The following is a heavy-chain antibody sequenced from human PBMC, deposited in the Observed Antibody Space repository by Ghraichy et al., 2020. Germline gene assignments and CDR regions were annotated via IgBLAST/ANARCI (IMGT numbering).Heavy chain of an antibody. CDR1: GGSISRSSYY. CDR2: IYDSGST. D-gene: IGHD3-16*02. Sequence: SETLSLTCTVSGGSISRSSYYWGWIRQPPGKGLEWIGSIYDSGSTYYNPSLKSRVTMSVDTSKNQFSLKLSSVTAADTAVYYCARPHGNDFVWGSYRYWGQGILVTVSS. V-gene: IGHV4-39*01. CDR3: ARPHGNDFVWGSYRY. J-gene: IGHJ4*02.